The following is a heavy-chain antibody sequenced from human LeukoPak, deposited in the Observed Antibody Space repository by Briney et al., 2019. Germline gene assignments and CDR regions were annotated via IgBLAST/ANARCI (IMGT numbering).Heavy chain of an antibody. CDR2: INPSGGST. Sequence: ASVKVSCKASGYNFISYYMHWVRQAPGQGLEWMGIINPSGGSTSYAQKFQDRVTMTRDTSTSTVYMELSSLKSEDTAVYYCAREDVVLVDAVRYYYYGMDVRGQGTTVTVSS. CDR1: GYNFISYY. CDR3: AREDVVLVDAVRYYYYGMDV. D-gene: IGHD2-8*01. J-gene: IGHJ6*02. V-gene: IGHV1-46*01.